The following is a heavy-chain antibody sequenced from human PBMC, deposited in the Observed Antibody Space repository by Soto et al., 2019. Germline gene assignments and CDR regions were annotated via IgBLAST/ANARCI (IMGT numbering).Heavy chain of an antibody. Sequence: EVQLLESGGGLVQPGGSLRLSCAASGFTFGSYAMNWLRQAPGRGLECVSFISGSGRTTYYADSVKGRFTVSRDNSKNTLYLQMHSLRAEDAALYYCAKFRGPSYSYYSMDVWGKGTTVTVSS. CDR3: AKFRGPSYSYYSMDV. CDR1: GFTFGSYA. D-gene: IGHD3-16*01. J-gene: IGHJ6*03. CDR2: ISGSGRTT. V-gene: IGHV3-23*01.